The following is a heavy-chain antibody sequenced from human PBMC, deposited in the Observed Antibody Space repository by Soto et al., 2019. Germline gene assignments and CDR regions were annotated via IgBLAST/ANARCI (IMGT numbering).Heavy chain of an antibody. D-gene: IGHD6-6*01. CDR2: ISAHNDNT. CDR3: ARGRDGDY. V-gene: IGHV1-18*01. J-gene: IGHJ4*02. CDR1: GYTFTSYG. Sequence: QVHLVQSGAEVRKPGASVKVSCKGSGYTFTSYGIAWVRQAPGEGLEWMGWISAHNDNTNYARKVQGRVTVTRDTSTSTAYMELRNLGSDDTAVYYCARGRDGDYWGQGALVTVSS.